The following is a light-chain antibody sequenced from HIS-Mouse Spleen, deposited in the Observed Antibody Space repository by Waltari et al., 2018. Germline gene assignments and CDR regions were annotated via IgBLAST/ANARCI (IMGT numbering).Light chain of an antibody. CDR1: SSDVGGYNY. CDR2: DVR. J-gene: IGLJ2*01. CDR3: CSYAGSYTLV. V-gene: IGLV2-11*01. Sequence: QSALTQPRSVSGSPGQSVTISCPGTSSDVGGYNYVSWYQQHPGKAPKLMIDDVRNRPSGVPDRFSGSKSGNTASLTISGLQAEDEADYYCCSYAGSYTLVFGGGTKLTVL.